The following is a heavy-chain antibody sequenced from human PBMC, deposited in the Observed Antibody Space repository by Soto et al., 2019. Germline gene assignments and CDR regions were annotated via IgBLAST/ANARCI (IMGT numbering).Heavy chain of an antibody. CDR2: IYYSGST. J-gene: IGHJ4*02. D-gene: IGHD2-21*02. Sequence: PSETLSLTCTVTGDSINNRSYYWGWIRRPPGKGLEWIGSIYYSGSTYNNPSLKGRVSMSVDTSKNQFSLKLRSVTAADTALYYCARQRTSVVTQAYFDSWGQGSLVTVSS. CDR1: GDSINNRSYY. CDR3: ARQRTSVVTQAYFDS. V-gene: IGHV4-39*01.